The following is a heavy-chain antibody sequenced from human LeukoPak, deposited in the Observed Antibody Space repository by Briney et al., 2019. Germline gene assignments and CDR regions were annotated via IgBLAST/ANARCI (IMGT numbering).Heavy chain of an antibody. CDR3: AKDLTMIVVVMFDP. Sequence: PGGSLRLSCAASGFTFSSYAMSWVRQAPGKGLEWVSAISGSGGSTYYADSVKGRFTISRDNSKHTLYLQMNSLRAEDTAVYYCAKDLTMIVVVMFDPWGQGTLVTVSS. D-gene: IGHD3-22*01. CDR2: ISGSGGST. CDR1: GFTFSSYA. V-gene: IGHV3-23*01. J-gene: IGHJ5*02.